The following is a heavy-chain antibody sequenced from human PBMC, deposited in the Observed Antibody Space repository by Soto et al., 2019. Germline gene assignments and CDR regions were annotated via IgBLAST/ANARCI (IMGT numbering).Heavy chain of an antibody. V-gene: IGHV3-33*01. D-gene: IGHD5-18*01. CDR2: IWYDGSNE. CDR1: GFSFSSYG. J-gene: IGHJ4*02. CDR3: ATGQTAMANCFDY. Sequence: QVQLVESGGGVVQPGRSLRLSCAASGFSFSSYGMHWVRQAPGKGLEWVAVIWYDGSNEYYADSVKGRFSISRDNSKNTLFLQMSRLKVEDTALYYCATGQTAMANCFDYCGQGTLVTVPP.